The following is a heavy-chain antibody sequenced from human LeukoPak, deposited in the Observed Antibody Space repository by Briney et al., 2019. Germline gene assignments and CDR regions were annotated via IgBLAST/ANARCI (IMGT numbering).Heavy chain of an antibody. J-gene: IGHJ3*02. CDR1: GGSISYCY. CDR2: VYYSGST. CDR3: ARHAYCGGDCFGGAFEI. Sequence: SETLSLTCTVSGGSISYCYWSWIRQLPAKGLEWIGYVYYSGSTSYNPSLKSRVTISLDTSKHQFSLKLNSVTAADTAVYYCARHAYCGGDCFGGAFEIWGQGTMVTVSS. D-gene: IGHD2-21*02. V-gene: IGHV4-59*08.